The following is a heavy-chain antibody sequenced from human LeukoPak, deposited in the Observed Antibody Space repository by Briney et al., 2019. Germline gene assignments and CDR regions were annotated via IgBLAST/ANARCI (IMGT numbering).Heavy chain of an antibody. CDR2: INHIGST. D-gene: IGHD6-13*01. Sequence: SQTLSLTCAVYGGSFSSYYWSWIRQPPGKGLEWIGEINHIGSTKYNPSLKSRVTMSVDTSKNQLSLNLSSVTAADAAVYYCARFRGIAAPGMEFDYWGQGTLVTVSS. J-gene: IGHJ4*02. CDR1: GGSFSSYY. CDR3: ARFRGIAAPGMEFDY. V-gene: IGHV4-34*01.